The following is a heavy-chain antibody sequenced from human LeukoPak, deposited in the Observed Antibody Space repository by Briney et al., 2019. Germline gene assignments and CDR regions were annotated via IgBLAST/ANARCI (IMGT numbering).Heavy chain of an antibody. Sequence: GGSLRLSCAASGFTFSHYWMHWVRQAPGKGLEWVSGISESGDSTSYADSVKGRFTISRDNSKNTLYLQMNSLTADDTAMYYCAKTPGYWGQGILVTVSS. CDR2: ISESGDST. V-gene: IGHV3-23*01. CDR3: AKTPGY. J-gene: IGHJ4*02. CDR1: GFTFSHYW.